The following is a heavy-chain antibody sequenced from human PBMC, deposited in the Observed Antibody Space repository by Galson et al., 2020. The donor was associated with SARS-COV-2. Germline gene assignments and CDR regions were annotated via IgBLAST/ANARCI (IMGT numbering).Heavy chain of an antibody. CDR2: IWYDGSNK. CDR3: AKEARIDDFWSGYYYDY. CDR1: GFTFSSYG. Sequence: GGSLRLSCAASGFTFSSYGMHWVRQAPGKGLEWVAVIWYDGSNKYYADSVKGRFTISRDNSKNTLYLQMNRLRAEDTAVYYCAKEARIDDFWSGYYYDYWGQGTLVTVSS. V-gene: IGHV3-33*06. D-gene: IGHD3-3*01. J-gene: IGHJ4*02.